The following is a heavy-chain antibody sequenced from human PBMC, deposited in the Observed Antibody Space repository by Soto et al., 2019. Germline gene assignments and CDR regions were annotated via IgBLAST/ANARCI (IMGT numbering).Heavy chain of an antibody. V-gene: IGHV4-59*08. CDR2: IYYSGYT. CDR1: GASISSYY. J-gene: IGHJ4*02. CDR3: ARLVTGTQYYFDF. D-gene: IGHD1-1*01. Sequence: ETLSLTCPVSGASISSYYWIWIRQPPGRGLEWIAYIYYSGYTSYNPSLKSRVTISADTSKNHFSLKLRSVTVADTAVYYCARLVTGTQYYFDFWGQGSLVTVYS.